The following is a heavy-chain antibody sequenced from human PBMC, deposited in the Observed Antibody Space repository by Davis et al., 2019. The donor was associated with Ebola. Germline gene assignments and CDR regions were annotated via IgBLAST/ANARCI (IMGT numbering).Heavy chain of an antibody. Sequence: ASVTVSCKASGYTFTTYYIHWVRQAPGQGLEWMGIFDSRDGATTYEQRFQGRVTMTRETSISTAYMELSRLRSDDTAVYYCASGDTHEFWGRGTLITVSS. CDR1: GYTFTTYY. CDR2: FDSRDGAT. V-gene: IGHV1-46*01. CDR3: ASGDTHEF. D-gene: IGHD2-15*01. J-gene: IGHJ1*01.